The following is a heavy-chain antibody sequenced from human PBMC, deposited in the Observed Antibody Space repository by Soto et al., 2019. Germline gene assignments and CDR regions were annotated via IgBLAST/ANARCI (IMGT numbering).Heavy chain of an antibody. CDR2: IYYSGST. CDR3: ARQPAGYVDG. J-gene: IGHJ4*02. CDR1: GGSIRDSSYD. Sequence: SLTCTVSGGSIRDSSYDWGWIRQPPGKGLEWIGNIYYSGSTFYNPSLKSRATISVDTSKNQFSLKLNSVTAADTAVYYCARQPAGYVDGWGQGALVTSPQ. V-gene: IGHV4-39*01.